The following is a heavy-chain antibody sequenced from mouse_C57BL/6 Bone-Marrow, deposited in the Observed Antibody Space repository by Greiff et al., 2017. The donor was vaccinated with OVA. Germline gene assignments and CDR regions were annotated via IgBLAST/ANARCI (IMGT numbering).Heavy chain of an antibody. Sequence: DVQLQQSGPELVKPGASVKISCKASGYTFTDYYMNWVKQSHGKSLEWIGDINPNNGGTSYNQKFKGKATLTVDKSSSTAYMELRSLTSEDSAVYYCARKVYDYDGPWFAYWGQGTLVTVSA. CDR3: ARKVYDYDGPWFAY. D-gene: IGHD2-4*01. J-gene: IGHJ3*01. CDR2: INPNNGGT. CDR1: GYTFTDYY. V-gene: IGHV1-26*01.